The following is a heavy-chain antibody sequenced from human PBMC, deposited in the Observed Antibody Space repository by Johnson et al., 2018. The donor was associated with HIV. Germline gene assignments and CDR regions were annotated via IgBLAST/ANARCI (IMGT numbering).Heavy chain of an antibody. J-gene: IGHJ3*02. CDR3: ARWGRWELGDAFDI. CDR1: GFTVSSNY. D-gene: IGHD1-26*01. Sequence: VQLVESGGGLVQPGGSLRLSCAASGFTVSSNYINWVRQAPGKGLECVSGIYSGGRTYYADSVKGRFTISRDNSKNTLYLQMNSLRAEDTAVYYCARWGRWELGDAFDIWGQGTMVTVSS. CDR2: IYSGGRT. V-gene: IGHV3-66*01.